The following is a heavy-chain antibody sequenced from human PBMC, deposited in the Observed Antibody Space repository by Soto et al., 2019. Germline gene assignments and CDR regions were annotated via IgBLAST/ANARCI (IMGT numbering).Heavy chain of an antibody. D-gene: IGHD6-13*01. Sequence: QVQLVQSGAEVKKPGSSVKVSCKTSGGTFSSYAISWVRQAPGQGLEWMGGIIPIFGTANYAQKFQGRVTITADESTSTAYMELSSLRSADTALYYCARDGRPSSSWGPLDAFDIWGQGTMVTVSS. CDR2: IIPIFGTA. J-gene: IGHJ3*02. CDR3: ARDGRPSSSWGPLDAFDI. V-gene: IGHV1-69*01. CDR1: GGTFSSYA.